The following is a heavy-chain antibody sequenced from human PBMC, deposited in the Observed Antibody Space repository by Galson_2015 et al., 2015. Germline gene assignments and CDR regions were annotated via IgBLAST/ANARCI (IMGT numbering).Heavy chain of an antibody. J-gene: IGHJ4*02. V-gene: IGHV2-5*02. CDR1: GFSLSTSGVG. Sequence: PALVKPTQTLTLTCTFSGFSLSTSGVGVGWIRQPPGKALEWLALIYWDDDKCYSPSLKSRLTITKDTSNNQVVLTMSNMDSVDTGIYYCAHILSSGYKVDYWGQGTLVTVSS. D-gene: IGHD6-25*01. CDR2: IYWDDDK. CDR3: AHILSSGYKVDY.